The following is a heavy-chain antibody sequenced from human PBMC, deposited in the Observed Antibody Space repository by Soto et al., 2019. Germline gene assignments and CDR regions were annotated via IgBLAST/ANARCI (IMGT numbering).Heavy chain of an antibody. V-gene: IGHV1-18*01. J-gene: IGHJ4*02. CDR3: AVADYGGDDY. D-gene: IGHD4-17*01. Sequence: QLQLVQSGAEAKKPGASVKVSCKASGYTFTTSTISWVRQAPGQGLEWMGWIKAYSGNTNYAQKLQGRVTMTTDTSTNTPYMQLRSLTTDDTAIFYCAVADYGGDDYWGQGTLVTVSS. CDR1: GYTFTTST. CDR2: IKAYSGNT.